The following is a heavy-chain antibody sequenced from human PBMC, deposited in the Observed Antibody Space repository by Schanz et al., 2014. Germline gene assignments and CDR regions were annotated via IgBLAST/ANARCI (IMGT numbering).Heavy chain of an antibody. D-gene: IGHD6-6*01. CDR3: ATEGPPGTRHPINYYYAMDN. CDR1: GLIFSTYT. CDR2: ISFSGNTI. V-gene: IGHV3-48*01. Sequence: EVQLVESGGGLVRPGGSLRLSCTTSGLIFSTYTLNWVRQAPGKGLEWISYISFSGNTIYYADSVKGRFTISRDNAKSSVFLQINRLRTDDTALYYCATEGPPGTRHPINYYYAMDNWGQGTKVTV. J-gene: IGHJ6*02.